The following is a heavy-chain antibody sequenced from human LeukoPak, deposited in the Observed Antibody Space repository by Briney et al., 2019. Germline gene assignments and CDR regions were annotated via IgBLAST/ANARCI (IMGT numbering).Heavy chain of an antibody. CDR3: ARAGWYTGAFDF. Sequence: GGSLRLSCAASGFIFSSYWMHWVRQAPGKGLVWVARISSDESNTRYADSVKGRFTISRDSAKNTLYLQMNSLRAEDTAVYYCARAGWYTGAFDFWGQGTMVTVSS. CDR1: GFIFSSYW. V-gene: IGHV3-74*01. J-gene: IGHJ3*01. CDR2: ISSDESNT. D-gene: IGHD1-1*01.